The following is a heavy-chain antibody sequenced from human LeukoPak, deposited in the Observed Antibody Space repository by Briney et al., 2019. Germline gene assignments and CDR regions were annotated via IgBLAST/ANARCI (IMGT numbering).Heavy chain of an antibody. CDR1: GGTFSSYA. Sequence: GASVRVSCKASGGTFSSYAISWVRQAPGQGLEWMGGIIPIFGTANYAQKFQGRVTITTDESTSTAYMELSSLRSEDTAVYYCAIRRVRSGNAFDIWGQGTMVTVSS. V-gene: IGHV1-69*05. J-gene: IGHJ3*02. D-gene: IGHD1-1*01. CDR2: IIPIFGTA. CDR3: AIRRVRSGNAFDI.